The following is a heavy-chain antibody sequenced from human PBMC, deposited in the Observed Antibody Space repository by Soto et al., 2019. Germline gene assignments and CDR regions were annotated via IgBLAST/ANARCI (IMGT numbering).Heavy chain of an antibody. D-gene: IGHD3-9*01. CDR3: ARVPLPFRYFDCLLERDWFDF. CDR2: ISAYNGNT. Sequence: ASVKVSCKASGYTFTSYGISWVRQAPGQGLERMGWISAYNGNTNYAQKLQGRATMTTDKSTSTAYMELSSLRSDDTAVYYCARVPLPFRYFDCLLERDWFDFWGQGSLVTGSS. V-gene: IGHV1-18*01. CDR1: GYTFTSYG. J-gene: IGHJ5*01.